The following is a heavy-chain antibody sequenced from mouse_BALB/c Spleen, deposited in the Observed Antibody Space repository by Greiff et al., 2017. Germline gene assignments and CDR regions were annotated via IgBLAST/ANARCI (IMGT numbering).Heavy chain of an antibody. CDR1: GYAFTNYL. V-gene: IGHV1-54*01. D-gene: IGHD2-3*01. CDR3: ARSYDYFDY. Sequence: VQVVESGAELVRPGTSVKVSCKASGYAFTNYLIEWVKQRPGQGLEWIGVINPGSGGTNYNEKFKGKATLTADKSSSTAYMQLSSLTSDDSAVYFCARSYDYFDYWGQGTTLTVSS. CDR2: INPGSGGT. J-gene: IGHJ2*01.